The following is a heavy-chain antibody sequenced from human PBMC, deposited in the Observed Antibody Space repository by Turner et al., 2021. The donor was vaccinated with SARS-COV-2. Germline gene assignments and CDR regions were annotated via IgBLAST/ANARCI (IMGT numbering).Heavy chain of an antibody. CDR3: ARDQYYDSSGYYFGRASYFDL. Sequence: EVQLVESGGGLVQPGGSLRLSCAASGFTFSSYEMHWVRQAPGKGLDGVSYISSSGSTIYYADSVKGRFTISRDNAKNSLYLQMNSLRAEDTAVYYCARDQYYDSSGYYFGRASYFDLWGRGTLVTVSS. V-gene: IGHV3-48*03. J-gene: IGHJ2*01. CDR2: ISSSGSTI. CDR1: GFTFSSYE. D-gene: IGHD3-22*01.